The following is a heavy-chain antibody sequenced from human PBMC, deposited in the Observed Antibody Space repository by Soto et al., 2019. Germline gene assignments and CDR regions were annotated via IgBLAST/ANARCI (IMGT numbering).Heavy chain of an antibody. CDR1: GGTFSSYA. Sequence: QVQLVQSGAEVKKPGSSVKVSCKASGGTFSSYAISWVRQAPGQGLEWMGGIIPIFGTANYAQKFQGRVTITADEATSTVYRELSSLRSEDTAVYYCARDNPHDYHETNYYFDGMDVWGQGTTVTGSS. V-gene: IGHV1-69*12. J-gene: IGHJ6*02. CDR3: ARDNPHDYHETNYYFDGMDV. D-gene: IGHD4-17*01. CDR2: IIPIFGTA.